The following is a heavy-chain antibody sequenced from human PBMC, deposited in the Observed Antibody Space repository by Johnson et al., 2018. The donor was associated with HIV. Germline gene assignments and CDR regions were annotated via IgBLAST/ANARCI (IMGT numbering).Heavy chain of an antibody. V-gene: IGHV3-11*04. CDR2: ISGSGGST. CDR1: GFTFSDYY. CDR3: ARVGDGNNKNAFDI. D-gene: IGHD5-24*01. J-gene: IGHJ3*02. Sequence: QVQLVESGGGLVKPGGSLRLSCAASGFTFSDYYMSWIRQAPGKGLEWVSYISGSGGSTYYADSVKGRFTISRDNSKNTLYLQMNSLRAEDMAVYYCARVGDGNNKNAFDIWGQGTMVTVSS.